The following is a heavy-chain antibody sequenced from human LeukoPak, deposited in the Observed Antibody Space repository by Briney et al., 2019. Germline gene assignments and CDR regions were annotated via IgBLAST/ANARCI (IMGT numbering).Heavy chain of an antibody. CDR3: ARLVGKGAFDI. CDR2: IIPIFGTA. V-gene: IGHV1-69*05. CDR1: GGTFSSYA. J-gene: IGHJ3*02. Sequence: ASVKVSCKASGGTFSSYAISWVRRAPGQGLEWMGRIIPIFGTANYAQKFQGRVTITTDESTSTAYMELSSLRSDDTAVYYCARLVGKGAFDIWGQGTMVTVSS.